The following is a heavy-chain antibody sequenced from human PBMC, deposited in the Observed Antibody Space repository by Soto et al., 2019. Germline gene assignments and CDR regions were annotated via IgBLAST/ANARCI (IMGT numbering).Heavy chain of an antibody. Sequence: QVQLVQSGAEVKKPGASVKVSCKASGYSFTSYVISWMRQAPGQGLEWMGWISAYNGNTNYAQKLQGRVTMTTDTSTSTANMELRSLRSDDKAVYYCARASGSSYWLDPWGQGTLVTVSS. CDR1: GYSFTSYV. J-gene: IGHJ5*02. CDR3: ARASGSSYWLDP. CDR2: ISAYNGNT. D-gene: IGHD1-26*01. V-gene: IGHV1-18*01.